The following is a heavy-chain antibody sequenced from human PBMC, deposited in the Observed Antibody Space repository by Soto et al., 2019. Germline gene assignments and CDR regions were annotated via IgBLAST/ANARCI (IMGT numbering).Heavy chain of an antibody. CDR2: INHSGTV. J-gene: IGHJ4*02. D-gene: IGHD3-10*01. V-gene: IGHV4-34*01. Sequence: QVHLQQWGAGLLKPSETLSLTCAVNGGAFNGYYWTWIRQSPGKGLQWIGEINHSGTVDYNPSLKSRVTFSIDTSKKQFALTLTSVTAADTAVSSCARAGAALVRGSIGGFDYWGQGTLVTVSS. CDR1: GGAFNGYY. CDR3: ARAGAALVRGSIGGFDY.